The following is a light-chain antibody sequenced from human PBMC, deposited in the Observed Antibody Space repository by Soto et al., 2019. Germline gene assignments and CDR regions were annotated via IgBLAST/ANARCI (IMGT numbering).Light chain of an antibody. CDR1: HSVGGN. CDR2: DAS. CDR3: QQYNNWPPYT. J-gene: IGKJ2*01. V-gene: IGKV3-15*01. Sequence: EIVMTQSPATLSVSPGERVTLSCRATHSVGGNLAWYQQTPGQAPRLLIYDASTRATGIPARFSGSGSGTEFTLTISSLQSEDVAVYFCQQYNNWPPYTFGQGTKLEIK.